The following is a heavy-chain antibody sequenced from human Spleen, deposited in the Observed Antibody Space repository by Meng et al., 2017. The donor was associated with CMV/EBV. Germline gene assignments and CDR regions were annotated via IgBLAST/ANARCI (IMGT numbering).Heavy chain of an antibody. J-gene: IGHJ4*02. CDR2: IDPTSGST. CDR3: AKDSDFWTGYSSYYFDY. V-gene: IGHV1-46*01. D-gene: IGHD3/OR15-3a*01. CDR1: TFTDFF. Sequence: TFTDFFMRWVRQAPGQGPEWVGLIDPTSGSTNYAQRFQGRVTMTRDTSTNIVYMELNSLRSEDTAVYYCAKDSDFWTGYSSYYFDYWGQGTLVTVSS.